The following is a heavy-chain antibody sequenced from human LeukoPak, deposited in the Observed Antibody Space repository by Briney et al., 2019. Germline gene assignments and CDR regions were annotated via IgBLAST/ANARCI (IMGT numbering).Heavy chain of an antibody. V-gene: IGHV1-24*01. CDR1: GYTLTELS. CDR3: ATDGGPPYYDILTGYYTAAFDI. Sequence: ASVKVSCKVSGYTLTELSMHWVRQAPGKGLEWMGGFDPEDGETIYAQKFQGRVTMTEDTSTDTAYTELSSLRSEDTAVYYRATDGGPPYYDILTGYYTAAFDIWGQGTMVTVSS. J-gene: IGHJ3*02. D-gene: IGHD3-9*01. CDR2: FDPEDGET.